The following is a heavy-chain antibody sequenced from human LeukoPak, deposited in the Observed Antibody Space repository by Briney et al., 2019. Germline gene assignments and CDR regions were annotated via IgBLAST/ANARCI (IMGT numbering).Heavy chain of an antibody. Sequence: TSQTLSLTCTVSGGSISSGDYYWSWIRQPPGKGLEWIGYIYYSGSTYYNPSLKSRVTISVDTSKNQFSLKLSSMTAADTAVYYCATVDTAMVTRDYWGQGTLVTVSS. D-gene: IGHD5-18*01. CDR1: GGSISSGDYY. V-gene: IGHV4-30-4*08. CDR2: IYYSGST. CDR3: ATVDTAMVTRDY. J-gene: IGHJ4*02.